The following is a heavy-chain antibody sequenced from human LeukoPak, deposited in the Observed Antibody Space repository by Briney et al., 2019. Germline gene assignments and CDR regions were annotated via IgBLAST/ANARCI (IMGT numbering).Heavy chain of an antibody. CDR1: GFTFSSYG. D-gene: IGHD5-12*01. V-gene: IGHV3-30*18. J-gene: IGHJ4*02. CDR2: ISYDGSNK. Sequence: GRSLRLSCAASGFTFSSYGMHWVRQAPGKGLEWVAVISYDGSNKYYADSVKGRFTISRDNSKNTLYLQMNSLRAEDTAVYYCAKDGYSGYDLDYWDQGTLVTVSS. CDR3: AKDGYSGYDLDY.